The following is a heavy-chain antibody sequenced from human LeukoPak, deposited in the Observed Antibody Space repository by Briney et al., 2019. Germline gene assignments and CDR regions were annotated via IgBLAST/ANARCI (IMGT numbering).Heavy chain of an antibody. V-gene: IGHV4-30-2*01. CDR2: IYHSGGT. Sequence: SETLSLTCTVSGGSISSGGYYWSWIRQPPGKGLEWIGYIYHSGGTYYNPSLKSRVTISVDRSKNRFSLKLSSVTAADTAVYYCARVPGYSYVDYWGQGTLVTVSS. D-gene: IGHD1-1*01. J-gene: IGHJ4*02. CDR1: GGSISSGGYY. CDR3: ARVPGYSYVDY.